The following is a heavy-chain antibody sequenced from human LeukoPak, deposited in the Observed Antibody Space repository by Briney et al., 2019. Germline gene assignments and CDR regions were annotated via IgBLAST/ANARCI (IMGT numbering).Heavy chain of an antibody. D-gene: IGHD6-19*01. Sequence: PSETLSLTCTVSGGSISSYYWSWIRQPPGKGLEWIGYIYYSGSTNYNPSLKSRVTISVDTSKNQFSLKLSSVTAADTAVYYCARDVTASSALDSWGQGILVTVSS. CDR2: IYYSGST. CDR1: GGSISSYY. J-gene: IGHJ4*02. V-gene: IGHV4-59*01. CDR3: ARDVTASSALDS.